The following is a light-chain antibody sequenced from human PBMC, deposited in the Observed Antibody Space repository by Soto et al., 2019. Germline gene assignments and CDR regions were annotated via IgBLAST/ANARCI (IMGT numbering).Light chain of an antibody. CDR1: QSVNSN. V-gene: IGKV3-15*01. CDR3: QQYNFWPPLT. Sequence: EIVMTQSPATLSVSPGERATLSCRASQSVNSNLAWYRQKPGQAPRLLISDASTRATGVPARCSGSGSGTEFPLTISSLQSADSAIYYCQQYNFWPPLTFGGGTKVEIK. CDR2: DAS. J-gene: IGKJ4*01.